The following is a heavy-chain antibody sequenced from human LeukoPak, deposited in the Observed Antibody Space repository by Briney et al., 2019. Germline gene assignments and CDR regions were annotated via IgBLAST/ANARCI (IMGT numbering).Heavy chain of an antibody. CDR1: GGSFSGYY. J-gene: IGHJ4*02. CDR2: INHSGST. D-gene: IGHD5-18*01. V-gene: IGHV4-34*01. Sequence: PSETLSLTCAVYGGSFSGYYWSWNRQPPGKGLEWIGEINHSGSTNYNPSLKSRVTISVDTSKNQFSLNLSSVTAADTAVYLCARGRYIFAYWGQGTLVTVSS. CDR3: ARGRYIFAY.